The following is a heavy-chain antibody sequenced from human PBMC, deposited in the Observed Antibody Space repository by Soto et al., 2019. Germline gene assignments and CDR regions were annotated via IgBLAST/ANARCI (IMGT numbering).Heavy chain of an antibody. CDR2: ISGSGAGT. CDR3: AKTGWGYDWDY. J-gene: IGHJ4*02. CDR1: GFTFSSYA. D-gene: IGHD5-12*01. V-gene: IGHV3-23*01. Sequence: EVQLLESGGGLVQPGGSLRLSCAASGFTFSSYAMNWVRQAPGKGLEWVSAISGSGAGTYYADSVKGRFTISRDNSKNTLYLQMNSLRAEDTAVYYCAKTGWGYDWDYWGQGTLVTVSS.